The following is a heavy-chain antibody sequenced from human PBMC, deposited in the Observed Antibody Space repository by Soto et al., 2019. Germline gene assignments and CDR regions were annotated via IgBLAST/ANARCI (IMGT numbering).Heavy chain of an antibody. CDR1: GFTFSNAW. CDR3: TTEVIAAYYYYGMDV. J-gene: IGHJ6*02. Sequence: GGSLRLSCAASGFTFSNAWMNWVRQAPGKGLEWVGRIKSKTDGGTTDYAAPVKGRFTISRDDSKNTLYLQMNSLKTEDTAVYYCTTEVIAAYYYYGMDVWGQGTTVTVSS. V-gene: IGHV3-15*07. D-gene: IGHD6-13*01. CDR2: IKSKTDGGTT.